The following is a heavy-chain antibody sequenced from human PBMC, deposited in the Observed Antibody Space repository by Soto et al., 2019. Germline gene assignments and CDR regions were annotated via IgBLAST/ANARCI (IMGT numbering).Heavy chain of an antibody. Sequence: ASVKVSCKASGYTFTSYGISWVRQAPGQVLEWMGWISAYNGNSNYAQKLQGRVTMTTVTSTSTAYMERRSLRSDDTAVYYCARPEVSDAFDIWGQGTMVTVSS. J-gene: IGHJ3*02. CDR2: ISAYNGNS. V-gene: IGHV1-18*01. D-gene: IGHD6-6*01. CDR3: ARPEVSDAFDI. CDR1: GYTFTSYG.